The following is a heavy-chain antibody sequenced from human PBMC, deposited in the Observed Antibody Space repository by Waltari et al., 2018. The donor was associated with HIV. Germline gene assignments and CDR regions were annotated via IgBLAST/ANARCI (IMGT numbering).Heavy chain of an antibody. J-gene: IGHJ4*02. V-gene: IGHV3-33*01. CDR2: IWHDGSKK. CDR1: GFSVSRYG. CDR3: ARDPGTLLIAVAGAFDY. D-gene: IGHD6-19*01. Sequence: QVQLVESGGGVVRPGRSLRLSCAASGFSVSRYGMHWFRQAPGKGLEWVAVIWHDGSKKYYAGSVKGRFTVSRDTSKNTLYLEMNRLRAEDTAVYHCARDPGTLLIAVAGAFDYWGPGIPVTVSS.